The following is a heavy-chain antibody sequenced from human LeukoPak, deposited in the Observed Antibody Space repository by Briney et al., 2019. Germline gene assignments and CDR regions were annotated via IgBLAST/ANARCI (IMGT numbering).Heavy chain of an antibody. D-gene: IGHD3-10*01. CDR2: IYHSGST. CDR3: ARDQSGGWFDP. V-gene: IGHV4-38-2*02. J-gene: IGHJ5*02. Sequence: PSETLSLTCTVSGYSISSGYYWGWIRQPPGKGLEWIGSIYHSGSTYYNPSLKSRVTISVDTSKNQFSLKLSSVTAADTAVYYCARDQSGGWFDPWGQGTLATVSS. CDR1: GYSISSGYY.